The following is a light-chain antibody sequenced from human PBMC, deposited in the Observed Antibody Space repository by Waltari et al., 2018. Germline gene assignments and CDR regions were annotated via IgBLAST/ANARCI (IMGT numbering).Light chain of an antibody. CDR2: DAS. CDR1: QSVSSY. V-gene: IGKV3-11*01. J-gene: IGKJ4*01. CDR3: QQRGSWPLT. Sequence: EVVLTQTPVTLSLSPGERATLSCRASQSVSSYLAWYQQKPGQAPRLLIYDASNRATGIPARFSGSGSGTDFTLTISSLEPEDFGVYYCQQRGSWPLTFGGGTKVEIK.